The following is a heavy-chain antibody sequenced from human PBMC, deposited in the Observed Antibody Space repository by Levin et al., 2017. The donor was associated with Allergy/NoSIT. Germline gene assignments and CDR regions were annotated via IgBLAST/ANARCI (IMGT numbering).Heavy chain of an antibody. CDR1: GFSFNNYG. Sequence: GESLKISCAASGFSFNNYGMHWARQAPGKGLEWVAVISSDGGNKFYATSVKGRFIISRDNSKNTLYLQMNSLRAEDTAVYYCVKDAGSMARGAIDYWGQGTLVTVSS. D-gene: IGHD3-10*01. J-gene: IGHJ4*02. V-gene: IGHV3-30*18. CDR2: ISSDGGNK. CDR3: VKDAGSMARGAIDY.